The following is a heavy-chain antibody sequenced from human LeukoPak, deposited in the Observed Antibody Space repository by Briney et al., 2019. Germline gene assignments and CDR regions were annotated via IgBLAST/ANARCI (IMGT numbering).Heavy chain of an antibody. CDR3: ARDVKSRRRQWFGELSVYYYYYMDV. CDR1: GRSISSDY. Sequence: SETLSLTCTVSGRSISSDYWSWIRQPAGKGPEWIGRIYTTGSTNYSPSLKSRVTMSVDTSKNQFSLKLSSVTAADTAVYYCARDVKSRRRQWFGELSVYYYYYMDVWGKGTTVTISS. CDR2: IYTTGST. J-gene: IGHJ6*03. V-gene: IGHV4-4*07. D-gene: IGHD3-10*01.